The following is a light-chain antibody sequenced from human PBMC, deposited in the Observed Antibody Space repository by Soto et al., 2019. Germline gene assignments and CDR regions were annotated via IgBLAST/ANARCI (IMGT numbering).Light chain of an antibody. J-gene: IGKJ4*01. CDR3: QQFNPSAVT. V-gene: IGKV1-13*02. CDR1: QGISSA. CDR2: DAS. Sequence: AIQLTQSPSSLSASVGDRVTITCRASQGISSALAWYQQKPGKAPKLLIYDASSLESGGPSRFSGSGSGTDFTLTISSLQPEDFATYYCQQFNPSAVTFGGGTKVEIK.